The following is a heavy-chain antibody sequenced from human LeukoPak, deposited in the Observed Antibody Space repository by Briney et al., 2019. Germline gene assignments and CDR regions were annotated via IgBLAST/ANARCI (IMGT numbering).Heavy chain of an antibody. CDR1: GFTFSDFY. D-gene: IGHD3-22*01. J-gene: IGHJ4*02. V-gene: IGHV3-11*05. Sequence: KPGRSLRLSCATSGFTFSDFYMSWIRQAPGKGLEWISYISSSGSSTNYADSVKGRFTISRDNAKNSLYLQMNSLRAEDTAVYYCARDLIHRSGEANYWGRGTLVTVSS. CDR3: ARDLIHRSGEANY. CDR2: ISSSGSST.